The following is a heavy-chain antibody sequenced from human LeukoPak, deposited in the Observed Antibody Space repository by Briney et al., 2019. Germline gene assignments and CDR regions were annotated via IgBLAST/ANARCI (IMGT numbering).Heavy chain of an antibody. CDR1: GGSFSGYY. Sequence: SETLSLTCAVYGGSFSGYYWSWVRQPPGKGLEWMGEINHSGSTNYTPSLKSRVTISVDTSKNQFSLKLGSVTAADTAVYYCARGREGPANYYGMDVWGKGTTVTVSS. V-gene: IGHV4-34*01. CDR2: INHSGST. J-gene: IGHJ6*04. D-gene: IGHD1-26*01. CDR3: ARGREGPANYYGMDV.